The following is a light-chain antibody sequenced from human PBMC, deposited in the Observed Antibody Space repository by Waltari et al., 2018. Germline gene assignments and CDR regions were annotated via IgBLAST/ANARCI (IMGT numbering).Light chain of an antibody. CDR2: GAS. CDR3: QQYKSYKT. J-gene: IGKJ1*01. V-gene: IGKV1-5*03. Sequence: DIQMTQSPSTLSASVGDTVIISCRASQSLITSLARYQQKPGKAPDVLIYGASNVGSGVPSRFSGSGSGTEYTLTISSLQPDDCSTYYCQQYKSYKTFGQGTRVEIK. CDR1: QSLITS.